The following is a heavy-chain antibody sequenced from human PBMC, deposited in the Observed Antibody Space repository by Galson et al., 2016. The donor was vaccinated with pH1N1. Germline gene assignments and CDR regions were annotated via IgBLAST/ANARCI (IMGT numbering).Heavy chain of an antibody. CDR1: GFSLSTSGMC. J-gene: IGHJ4*02. CDR2: IDWDDDK. V-gene: IGHV2-70*01. D-gene: IGHD4-17*01. CDR3: ARLYYGDYSGYFEY. Sequence: PALVKPTQTLTLTCTFSGFSLSTSGMCVSWIRQPPGKALEWLALIDWDDDKYYSTSLKTRLTIAKDTSKNQVVLTMTNMDPVDTATYYCARLYYGDYSGYFEYWGQGTLVTVSS.